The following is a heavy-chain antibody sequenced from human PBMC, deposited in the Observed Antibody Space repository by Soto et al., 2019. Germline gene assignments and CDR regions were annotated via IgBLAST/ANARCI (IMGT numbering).Heavy chain of an antibody. CDR3: AKDPFWSGYYLGNFRHFDY. J-gene: IGHJ4*02. CDR1: GFTFSSYA. Sequence: EVQLLESGGGLVQHGGSLRLSCAASGFTFSSYAMSWVRQAPGKGLEWVSAISGSGGSTYYADSVKGRFTISRDNSKNTLYQQMNSLRAEDTAVYYCAKDPFWSGYYLGNFRHFDYWGQGTLVTVSS. D-gene: IGHD3-3*01. CDR2: ISGSGGST. V-gene: IGHV3-23*01.